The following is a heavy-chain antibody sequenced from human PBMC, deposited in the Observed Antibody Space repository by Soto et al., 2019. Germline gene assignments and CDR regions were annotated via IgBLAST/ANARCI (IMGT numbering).Heavy chain of an antibody. V-gene: IGHV3-23*01. Sequence: DVQLLESGGGLVQPEGSLRLSCAASGFTFSSHAMSWVRQAPGKGLEWVSAISYSGTTTYYAESVKGRFTNSRDNSKNTLYLQMHILTVEDPAIYFCAKRFTLFGEVKLSPDFDYWGQGTLVTVSS. D-gene: IGHD3-3*01. J-gene: IGHJ4*02. CDR3: AKRFTLFGEVKLSPDFDY. CDR2: ISYSGTTT. CDR1: GFTFSSHA.